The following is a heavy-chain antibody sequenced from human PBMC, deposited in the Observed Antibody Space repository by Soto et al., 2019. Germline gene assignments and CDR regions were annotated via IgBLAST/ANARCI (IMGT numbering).Heavy chain of an antibody. CDR1: GFTVSSND. D-gene: IGHD2-8*01. J-gene: IGHJ4*02. CDR2: IYSSGST. V-gene: IGHV3-53*01. CDR3: ARRPLNSNGAY. Sequence: EVQLVESGGGLIQPGGSLRLSCAASGFTVSSNDMSWVRQAPGKGLEWVSLIYSSGSTHYADSVKGRFTISRDNSKNTVHLQMNSLRAEDTPVYYCARRPLNSNGAYWGQGTLVTVSS.